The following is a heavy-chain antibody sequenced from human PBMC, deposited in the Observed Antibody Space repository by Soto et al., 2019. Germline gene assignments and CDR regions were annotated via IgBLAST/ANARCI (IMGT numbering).Heavy chain of an antibody. CDR1: GYTFTSYE. D-gene: IGHD3-10*01. V-gene: IGHV1-8*01. J-gene: IGHJ4*02. CDR3: ARGELLWFGELLR. Sequence: QVQLVQSGAEVKKPGASVKVSCKASGYTFTSYEINWVRQASGQGLEWMGWMNPNSGDTGYAQKFQGRVTMTRNTSISTAYMELSSLRSEDTAVYYSARGELLWFGELLRWGQGTLVTVSS. CDR2: MNPNSGDT.